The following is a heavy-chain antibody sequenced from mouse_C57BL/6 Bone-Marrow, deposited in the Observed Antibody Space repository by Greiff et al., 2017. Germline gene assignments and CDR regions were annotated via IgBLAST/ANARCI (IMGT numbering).Heavy chain of an antibody. J-gene: IGHJ4*01. CDR2: INPNYGAT. Sequence: EVQLQQSGPELVKPGASVKISCKASGYSFTDYNMNWVKQSNGKSLEWIGVINPNYGATSYNQKFKGKATLTVDQSSSTAYMQLNSLTSEDSAVYYWARGYDYDYAMDNWGQGTSVSVSS. V-gene: IGHV1-39*01. D-gene: IGHD2-4*01. CDR1: GYSFTDYN. CDR3: ARGYDYDYAMDN.